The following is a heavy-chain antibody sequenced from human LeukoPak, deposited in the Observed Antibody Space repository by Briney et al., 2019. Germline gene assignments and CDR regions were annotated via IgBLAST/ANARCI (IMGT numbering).Heavy chain of an antibody. CDR3: ARDNDSGWWGFGWFDP. V-gene: IGHV1-8*01. Sequence: ASVKVSCKASGYTFTSYDINWVRQATGQGLEWMGWMNPNSGNTGYAQKFQGRVTMTRNTSISTAYMELSSLRSDDTAVYYCARDNDSGWWGFGWFDPWGQGTLVTVSS. J-gene: IGHJ5*02. D-gene: IGHD6-19*01. CDR1: GYTFTSYD. CDR2: MNPNSGNT.